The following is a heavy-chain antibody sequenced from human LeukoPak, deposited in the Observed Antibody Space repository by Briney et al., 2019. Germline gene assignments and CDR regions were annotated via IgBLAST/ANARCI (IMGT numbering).Heavy chain of an antibody. CDR2: MNPNSGNT. J-gene: IGHJ4*02. D-gene: IGHD3-22*01. CDR3: VRGGGYYDRSRKYFIRPPQY. Sequence: ASVKVSCMASGYTFTDYDLNWVRQATGQGLEWLGWMNPNSGNTGYAQKFRGRVTMTRDTSITTAYMELSSLRSEDPAVYYCVRGGGYYDRSRKYFIRPPQYWGQGTLVTVSS. CDR1: GYTFTDYD. V-gene: IGHV1-8*01.